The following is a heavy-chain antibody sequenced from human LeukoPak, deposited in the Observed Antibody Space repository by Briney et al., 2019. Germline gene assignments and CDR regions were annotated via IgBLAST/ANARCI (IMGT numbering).Heavy chain of an antibody. CDR3: ARDRDCSSTSCSSYYYYYMDV. V-gene: IGHV1-46*01. Sequence: ASVKVSCKASGYTFTSYYMHWVRQAPGQGLEWMGIINPRGGSTSYAQKLQGRVTMTTDTSTSTAYMELRSLRSDDTAVYYCARDRDCSSTSCSSYYYYYMDVWGKGTTVTVSS. D-gene: IGHD2-2*01. J-gene: IGHJ6*03. CDR2: INPRGGST. CDR1: GYTFTSYY.